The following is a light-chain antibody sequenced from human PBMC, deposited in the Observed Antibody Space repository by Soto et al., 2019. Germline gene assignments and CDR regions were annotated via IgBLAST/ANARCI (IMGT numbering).Light chain of an antibody. J-gene: IGLJ2*01. CDR3: CSFAGTYTVV. V-gene: IGLV2-11*01. CDR1: GSDVGGYDF. Sequence: SALTQPRSVSGSPGQSVTLSCSGSGSDVGGYDFVSWYQQHPGKAPKLIIYDVSKRPSGVPDRYSGSKSGNTASLTISGLQAEDEADYYCCSFAGTYTVVFGGGTKLTVL. CDR2: DVS.